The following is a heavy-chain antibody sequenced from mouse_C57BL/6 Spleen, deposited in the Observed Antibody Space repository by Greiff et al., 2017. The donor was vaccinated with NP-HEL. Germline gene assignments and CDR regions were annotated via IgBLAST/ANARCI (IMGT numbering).Heavy chain of an antibody. V-gene: IGHV1-4*01. CDR1: GYTFTSYT. D-gene: IGHD4-1*01. Sequence: VQLQQSGAELARPGASVKMSCKASGYTFTSYTMHWVKQRPGQGLEWIGYINPSSGYTKYNQKFKDKATLTADKSSSTAYMQLSSLTSEYSAVYYCASELGRYAMDYWGQGTSVTVSS. CDR3: ASELGRYAMDY. CDR2: INPSSGYT. J-gene: IGHJ4*01.